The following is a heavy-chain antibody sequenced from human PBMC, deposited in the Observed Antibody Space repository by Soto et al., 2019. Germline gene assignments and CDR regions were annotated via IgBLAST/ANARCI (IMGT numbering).Heavy chain of an antibody. J-gene: IGHJ6*02. V-gene: IGHV1-8*01. CDR1: GYTFTSYD. CDR2: MNPNSGNT. D-gene: IGHD6-19*01. CDR3: ARDLIAVAGWGYYGMDV. Sequence: QVQLVQSGAEVKKPGASVKVSCKASGYTFTSYDINWVRQATGQGLEWMGWMNPNSGNTGYAQKFQGRVTMTRNTSISTDYMELSSLRSEDTAVYYCARDLIAVAGWGYYGMDVWGQGTTVTVSS.